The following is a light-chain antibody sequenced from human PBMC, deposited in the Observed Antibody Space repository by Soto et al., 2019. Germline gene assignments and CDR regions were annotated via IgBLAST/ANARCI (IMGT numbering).Light chain of an antibody. Sequence: DIQMTQSPSSLAASVGDRVTISCRASQGIANYLAWYQQKPGKVPKLLIYGASTLQSGVSSRFTGSGSGTDFTLTISSLQPEDVATYCCQKYNWFPFTFGPGTKVDIK. V-gene: IGKV1-27*01. CDR2: GAS. J-gene: IGKJ3*01. CDR3: QKYNWFPFT. CDR1: QGIANY.